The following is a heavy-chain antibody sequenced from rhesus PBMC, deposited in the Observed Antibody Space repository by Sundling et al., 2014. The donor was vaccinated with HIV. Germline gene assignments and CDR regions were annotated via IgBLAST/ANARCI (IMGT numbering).Heavy chain of an antibody. CDR1: GDSISGYY. CDR2: ISGSGGST. CDR3: ARETPHYYESGYRFDY. V-gene: IGHV4-173*01. Sequence: QVQLQESGPGLVKPSETLSLTCAVSGDSISGYYWSWIRQPPGKGLEWIGRISGSGGSTDYNSSLQSRVTISTDTSKNQFSLRLSSVTAADTAVYYCARETPHYYESGYRFDYWGQGILVTVSS. J-gene: IGHJ4*01. D-gene: IGHD3-28*01.